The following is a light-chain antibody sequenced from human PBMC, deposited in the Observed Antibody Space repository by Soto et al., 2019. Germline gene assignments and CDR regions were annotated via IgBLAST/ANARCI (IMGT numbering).Light chain of an antibody. Sequence: QAVVTQPPSASGTPGQRVTISCSGSSSNIGTNTVNWYQQLPGTAPKLLIYRNDQRPSGVPDRFSGSKSGTSASLTISGLQSEDEADYFCAAWDDSLSGPWVFGGGTKLTVL. CDR2: RND. CDR1: SSNIGTNT. V-gene: IGLV1-44*01. CDR3: AAWDDSLSGPWV. J-gene: IGLJ3*02.